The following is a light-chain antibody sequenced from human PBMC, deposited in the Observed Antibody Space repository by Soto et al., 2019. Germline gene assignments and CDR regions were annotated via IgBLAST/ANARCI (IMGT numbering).Light chain of an antibody. J-gene: IGKJ5*01. CDR1: QGISSW. CDR3: QQANTILPLA. Sequence: DIQMTQSPSSVSASVGDRVTITCRASQGISSWLAWYQQKPGKAPKLLIYAASSLHSGVPSRFISSGSGADVTLPTSSMLPEDFVTDYCQQANTILPLAFGRGTRLEIK. V-gene: IGKV1-12*01. CDR2: AAS.